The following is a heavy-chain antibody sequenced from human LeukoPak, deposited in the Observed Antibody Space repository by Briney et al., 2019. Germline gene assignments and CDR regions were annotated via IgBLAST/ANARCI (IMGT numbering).Heavy chain of an antibody. Sequence: ASVKVSCKASGYTFTGYYMHWVRQAPGQGLEWMGWINPNSGGTNYAQKFQGRVTMTRDTSISTAYMELSRLRSEDTAVYYCARGPYYDFWSGYFEDYWGQGTLVTVSS. J-gene: IGHJ4*02. CDR3: ARGPYYDFWSGYFEDY. D-gene: IGHD3-3*01. CDR1: GYTFTGYY. CDR2: INPNSGGT. V-gene: IGHV1-2*02.